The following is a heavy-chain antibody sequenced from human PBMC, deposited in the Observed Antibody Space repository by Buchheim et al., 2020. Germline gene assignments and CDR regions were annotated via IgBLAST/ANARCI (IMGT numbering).Heavy chain of an antibody. J-gene: IGHJ4*02. Sequence: VQLVESGGGLVQPGGSLRLSCVASGFTFSNYWMNWVRQAPGQGLVWVSRINSDGSDTTYAGSVRGRFTISRDNAKSTLYLQMNSLRADDTAVYFCARLLTPVDSWGQGTL. CDR1: GFTFSNYW. CDR3: ARLLTPVDS. CDR2: INSDGSDT. D-gene: IGHD2-15*01. V-gene: IGHV3-74*01.